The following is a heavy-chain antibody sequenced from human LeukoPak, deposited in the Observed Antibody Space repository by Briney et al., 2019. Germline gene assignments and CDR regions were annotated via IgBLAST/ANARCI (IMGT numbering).Heavy chain of an antibody. D-gene: IGHD3-9*01. J-gene: IGHJ2*01. CDR3: ASFLPEYDILTGYSPGDWYFDL. CDR2: VSYSGRTFGGST. Sequence: SETLSLTCTVSGDSITTGGYYWGWIRQPPGKGLEWIGSVSYSGRTFGGSTYYSPSLKSRVSISGDTSKNQFSLRLNSVTAADTAVYYCASFLPEYDILTGYSPGDWYFDLWGRGTLVTVSS. CDR1: GDSITTGGYY. V-gene: IGHV4-39*07.